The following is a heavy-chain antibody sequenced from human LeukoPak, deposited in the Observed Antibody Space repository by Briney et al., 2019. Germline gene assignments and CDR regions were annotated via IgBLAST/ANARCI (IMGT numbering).Heavy chain of an antibody. Sequence: PSETLSLTCTVSGDSISNGVKYWSWIRQPPGKGLEWIGEINHSGSTNYNPSLKSRVTISVDTSKNQFSLKLSSVTAADTAVYYCARTDYDFWSDRIDYFDYWGQGTLVTVSS. CDR3: ARTDYDFWSDRIDYFDY. CDR1: GDSISNGVKY. CDR2: INHSGST. J-gene: IGHJ4*02. D-gene: IGHD3-3*01. V-gene: IGHV4-34*01.